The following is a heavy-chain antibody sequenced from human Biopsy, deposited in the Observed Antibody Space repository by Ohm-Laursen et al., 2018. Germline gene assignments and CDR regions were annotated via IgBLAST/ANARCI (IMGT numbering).Heavy chain of an antibody. Sequence: SVKVSCKAPEGTFSNYGVNWVRQAPGQGLEWLGGNIPILGAGNYAHQFQDRVTVVADTSTSTATMELRSLRSDDTAVYYCATKLTGYFHHWGQGTLVIVSS. CDR2: NIPILGAG. J-gene: IGHJ1*01. CDR1: EGTFSNYG. D-gene: IGHD3-9*01. CDR3: ATKLTGYFHH. V-gene: IGHV1-69*06.